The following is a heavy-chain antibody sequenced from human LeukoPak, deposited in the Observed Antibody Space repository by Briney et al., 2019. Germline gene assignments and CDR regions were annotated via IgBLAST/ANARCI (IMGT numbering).Heavy chain of an antibody. Sequence: PSETLSLTCTVSGGSISSYYWSWIRQPPGKGLEWIGYIYYSGSTNYNPSLKSRVTLSVDTSKNQFSLKLSSVTAADTAVYYCATGRYLRFFDYWGQGTLVTVSS. CDR2: IYYSGST. D-gene: IGHD3-16*02. CDR1: GGSISSYY. J-gene: IGHJ4*02. CDR3: ATGRYLRFFDY. V-gene: IGHV4-59*08.